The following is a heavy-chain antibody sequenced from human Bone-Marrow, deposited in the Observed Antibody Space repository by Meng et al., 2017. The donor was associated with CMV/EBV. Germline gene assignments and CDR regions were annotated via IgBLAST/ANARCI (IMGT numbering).Heavy chain of an antibody. D-gene: IGHD3-3*01. CDR3: STVFGVDGS. V-gene: IGHV3-69-1*01. CDR1: GFTFCDYY. J-gene: IGHJ5*02. CDR2: ISSSSTI. Sequence: GGSLRLSCAASGFTFCDYYVDWVRQAPGKGLQWVSYISSSSTIYDADSVKGRFTISSDNAKRSLYPQMNRLRAEDTAIYYCSTVFGVDGSWGRGTLVTVSS.